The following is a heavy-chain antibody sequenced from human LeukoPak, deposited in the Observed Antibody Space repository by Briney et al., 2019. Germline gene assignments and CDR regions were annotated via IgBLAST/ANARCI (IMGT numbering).Heavy chain of an antibody. CDR1: GFTFSDYY. CDR2: ISSSGSTI. D-gene: IGHD6-13*01. V-gene: IGHV3-11*04. Sequence: KAGGSLRLSCEVSGFTFSDYYMSWIRQAPGMGLEWLSYISSSGSTIYYADSVKGRFTISRDNAKNSLYLQMNSLRAEDTAVYFCARVGALSSSWLLYWGQGTLVTVSS. J-gene: IGHJ4*02. CDR3: ARVGALSSSWLLY.